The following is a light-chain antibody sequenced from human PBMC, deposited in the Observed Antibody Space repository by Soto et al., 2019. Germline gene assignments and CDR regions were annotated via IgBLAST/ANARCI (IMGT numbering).Light chain of an antibody. CDR1: SSDVGGYDY. CDR3: SSYTSSSTFV. Sequence: QSALTQPASVSGSPGQSITISCTGTSSDVGGYDYVSWYQQHPGKAPKLMIYEVTNRPSGVSIRFSASKSGDTASLTISGLRAEDEADYYCSSYTSSSTFVFGTGTKLTVL. CDR2: EVT. V-gene: IGLV2-14*01. J-gene: IGLJ1*01.